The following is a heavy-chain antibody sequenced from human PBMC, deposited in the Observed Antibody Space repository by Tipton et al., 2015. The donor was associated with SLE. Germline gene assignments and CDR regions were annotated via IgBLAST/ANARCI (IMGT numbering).Heavy chain of an antibody. D-gene: IGHD6-19*01. J-gene: IGHJ3*02. CDR3: AREEGQWDAFDI. Sequence: LRLSCAASGFSFSAYWMHWVRQAPGKGLEWIGYIYYSGSTNYNPSLKSRVTISVDTSKNQFSLKLSSVTAADTAVYYCAREEGQWDAFDIWGQGTMVTVSS. V-gene: IGHV4-59*01. CDR2: IYYSGST. CDR1: GFSFSAYW.